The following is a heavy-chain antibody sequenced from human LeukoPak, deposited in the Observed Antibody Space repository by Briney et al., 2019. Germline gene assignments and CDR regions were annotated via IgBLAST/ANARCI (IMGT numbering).Heavy chain of an antibody. CDR3: ARPYRIVVVPAAMVFDY. J-gene: IGHJ4*02. CDR1: GYTFTGYY. D-gene: IGHD2-2*01. CDR2: ISAYNGNT. V-gene: IGHV1-18*04. Sequence: GASVKVSCKASGYTFTGYYMHWVRQAPGQGLEWMGWISAYNGNTNYAQKLQGRVTMTTDTSTSTAYMELRSLRSDDTAVYYYARPYRIVVVPAAMVFDYWGQGTLVTVSS.